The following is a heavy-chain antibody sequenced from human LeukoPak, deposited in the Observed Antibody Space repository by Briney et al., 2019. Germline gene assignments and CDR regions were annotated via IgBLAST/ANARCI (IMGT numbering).Heavy chain of an antibody. V-gene: IGHV4-38-2*02. D-gene: IGHD3-22*01. J-gene: IGHJ1*01. CDR3: ARANTDYDSSGDYYWYFQR. Sequence: RPSETLSLTCTVSGYSISSGCYWGWIRQPPGKGLEWIGSIYHSGSTHYNPSLKSRVTISVDTSKNQFSLKLSSVTAADTAVYYCARANTDYDSSGDYYWYFQRWGQGTPVTVSS. CDR1: GYSISSGCY. CDR2: IYHSGST.